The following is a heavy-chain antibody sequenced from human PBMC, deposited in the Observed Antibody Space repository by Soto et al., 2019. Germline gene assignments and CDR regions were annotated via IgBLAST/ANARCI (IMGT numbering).Heavy chain of an antibody. CDR2: ISGGDGSP. CDR3: AKWHTYNYDSLAFSGFDC. J-gene: IGHJ4*02. Sequence: PVGSLRLSCVASGFTFSSYAMTWVRQAPGKGLEWVSAISGGDGSPSYADSVKGRFTISRDNSKNTLYLHMNSLRAEDTAAYYCAKWHTYNYDSLAFSGFDCWGQGTPVTVSS. CDR1: GFTFSSYA. D-gene: IGHD3-16*01. V-gene: IGHV3-23*01.